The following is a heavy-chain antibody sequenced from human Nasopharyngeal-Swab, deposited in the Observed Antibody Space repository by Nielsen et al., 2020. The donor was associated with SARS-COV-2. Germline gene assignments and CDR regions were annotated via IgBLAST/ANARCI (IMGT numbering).Heavy chain of an antibody. J-gene: IGHJ4*02. V-gene: IGHV3-72*01. Sequence: SLKISCAASGFTFSSYEMNWVRQAPGKGLEWVGRTRNKANSYTTEYAASVKGRFTISRDDSKNSLYLQMNSLKTEDTAVYYCARGGDSGSYYFDYWGQGTLVTVSS. D-gene: IGHD1-26*01. CDR3: ARGGDSGSYYFDY. CDR2: TRNKANSYTT. CDR1: GFTFSSYE.